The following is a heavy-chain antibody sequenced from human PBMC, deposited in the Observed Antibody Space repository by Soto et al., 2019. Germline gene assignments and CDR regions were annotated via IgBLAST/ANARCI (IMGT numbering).Heavy chain of an antibody. CDR1: GGSISSSSYY. J-gene: IGHJ4*02. CDR2: IYHSGST. D-gene: IGHD5-18*01. V-gene: IGHV4-39*01. Sequence: SETLSLTCTVSGGSISSSSYYWGWIRQPPGKGLEWIGNIYHSGSTNYNPSLKSRVTISVDKSKNQFSLKLSSVTAADTAVYYCARHRYSYGVYYFDYWGQGTLVTVSS. CDR3: ARHRYSYGVYYFDY.